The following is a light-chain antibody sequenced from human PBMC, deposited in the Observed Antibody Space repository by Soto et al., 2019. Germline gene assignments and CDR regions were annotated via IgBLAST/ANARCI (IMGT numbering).Light chain of an antibody. J-gene: IGKJ2*01. CDR1: QSINSW. V-gene: IGKV1-5*01. Sequence: DIQMTQSPSTLSASVGDRVTITCRASQSINSWLAWYQQKPGKAPKLLIYDASTLESGVPSRFSGSGSGTEFTLTISSLQPDDFATYYCQQYKSYSRTFGQGTKLEIK. CDR2: DAS. CDR3: QQYKSYSRT.